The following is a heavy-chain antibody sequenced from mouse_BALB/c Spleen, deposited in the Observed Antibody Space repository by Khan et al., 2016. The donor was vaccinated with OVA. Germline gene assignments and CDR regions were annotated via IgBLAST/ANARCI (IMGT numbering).Heavy chain of an antibody. CDR1: GLSLTSYG. CDR3: ARLKNI. D-gene: IGHD1-3*01. V-gene: IGHV2-9*02. CDR2: IWAGGST. J-gene: IGHJ2*01. Sequence: VQLKQSGPGLVAPSQSLSITCTVFGLSLTSYGVHWVRHPPGQGLEWLGVIWAGGSTNYNLALMSRLSISKDNSKSKVFLKMNRLQTDDTAMYYCARLKNIWGQGTTLTVSS.